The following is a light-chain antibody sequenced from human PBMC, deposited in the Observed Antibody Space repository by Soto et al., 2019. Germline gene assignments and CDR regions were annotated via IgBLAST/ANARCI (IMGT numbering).Light chain of an antibody. Sequence: EIVLTQSPGTLSLSPGERATLSCSASQSVSSSYLAWYQQKPGQAPRLLIYGASSRATGIPDRFSGSGSGTDFTLTISRLEPEDFAVYYCQQYGSSPRKCGQGTKVDIK. CDR2: GAS. V-gene: IGKV3-20*01. CDR1: QSVSSSY. J-gene: IGKJ1*01. CDR3: QQYGSSPRK.